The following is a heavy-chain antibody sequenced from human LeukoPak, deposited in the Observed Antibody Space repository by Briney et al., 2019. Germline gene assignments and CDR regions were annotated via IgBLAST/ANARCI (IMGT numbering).Heavy chain of an antibody. CDR2: IKQDGSEK. CDR1: GFTFDTYW. V-gene: IGHV3-7*03. CDR3: ARIYSSGFSGGDY. J-gene: IGHJ4*02. D-gene: IGHD6-19*01. Sequence: GGSLRLSCAASGFTFDTYWMSWVRQAPGKGLEWVANIKQDGSEKDYVDSVKGRFTISRDNAKNSLYLQMNSLRAEDTALYYCARIYSSGFSGGDYWGQGTLVTVSS.